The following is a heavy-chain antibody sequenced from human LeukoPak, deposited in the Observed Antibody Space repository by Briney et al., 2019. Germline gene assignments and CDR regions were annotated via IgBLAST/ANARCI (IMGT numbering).Heavy chain of an antibody. J-gene: IGHJ4*02. CDR3: ARGISMVRGVNY. D-gene: IGHD3-10*01. CDR2: INPNSGGT. CDR1: GYTFTNYG. Sequence: ASVKVACKTSGYTFTNYGISWVRQAPGQGLEWMGWINPNSGGTNFAQKFQGRVTMTRDTSISTAYMELSSLRSDDTAVYYCARGISMVRGVNYWGQGTLVTVSS. V-gene: IGHV1-2*02.